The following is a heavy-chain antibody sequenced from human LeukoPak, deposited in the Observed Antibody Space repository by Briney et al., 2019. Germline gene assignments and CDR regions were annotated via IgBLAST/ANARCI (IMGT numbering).Heavy chain of an antibody. V-gene: IGHV3-73*01. Sequence: AGGSLRLSCAASGFTFSGSAMHWVRQASGKGLEWVGRIRSKGDSYATAYAASVKGRFTISRDDSKNTAYLQMNSLKTEDTAVYYCTRRENDFWSGYDNPFFDYWGQGTLVTVSS. D-gene: IGHD3-3*01. CDR2: IRSKGDSYAT. CDR1: GFTFSGSA. CDR3: TRRENDFWSGYDNPFFDY. J-gene: IGHJ4*02.